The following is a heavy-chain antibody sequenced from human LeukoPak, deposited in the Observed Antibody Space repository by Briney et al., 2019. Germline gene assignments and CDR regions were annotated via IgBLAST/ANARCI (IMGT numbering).Heavy chain of an antibody. V-gene: IGHV4-31*03. CDR2: IYYSGST. J-gene: IGHJ4*02. CDR1: GGSISSGGYY. D-gene: IGHD3-3*01. CDR3: ARRGFSSSDY. Sequence: SETLSLTCTVSGGSISSGGYYWSWIRQHPGKGLEWIGYIYYSGSTYYNPSLKSRVTISVDTSKNQFSLKLSSVTAADTAVYYCARRGFSSSDYWGQGTLVTVPS.